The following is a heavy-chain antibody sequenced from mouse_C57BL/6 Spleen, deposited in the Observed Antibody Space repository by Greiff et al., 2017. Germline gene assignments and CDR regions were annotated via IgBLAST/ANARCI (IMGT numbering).Heavy chain of an antibody. J-gene: IGHJ2*01. CDR1: GFTFSSYG. CDR2: ISSGGSYT. CDR3: ARDYDGYFDY. V-gene: IGHV5-6*02. Sequence: EVKLVESGGDLVKPGGSLKLSCAASGFTFSSYGMSWVRQTPDKRLEWVATISSGGSYTYYPGSVKGRFTISRDNAKNTLYLQMSSLKSEDTAMYYCARDYDGYFDYWGQGTTLTVSS. D-gene: IGHD2-4*01.